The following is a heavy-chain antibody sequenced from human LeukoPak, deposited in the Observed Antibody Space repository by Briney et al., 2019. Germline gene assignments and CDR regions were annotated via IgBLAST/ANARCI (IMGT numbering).Heavy chain of an antibody. V-gene: IGHV3-7*01. CDR2: IKQDGSEK. D-gene: IGHD6-13*01. Sequence: PGGSLRLSCAASGFTFSNYWMSWVRQAPGKGLEWVANIKQDGSEKYYVDSVKGRFTISRDNAKNSLYLQMNSLRAEDTAVYYCPRNCSAAGPTYFDYWGQETRV. J-gene: IGHJ4*02. CDR3: PRNCSAAGPTYFDY. CDR1: GFTFSNYW.